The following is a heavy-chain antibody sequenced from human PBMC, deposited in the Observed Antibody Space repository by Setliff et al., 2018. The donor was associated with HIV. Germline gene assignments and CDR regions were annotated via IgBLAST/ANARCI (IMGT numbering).Heavy chain of an antibody. J-gene: IGHJ5*02. Sequence: ASVKVSCKASGYTFTGYYVHWVRQAPGQGLGWMGWINPNDGGANYAPRFQGRVTMTSNTSITAASMELSSLRSDDTAVYYCAQSSTTTRPYNWFDPWGQGTLVTVSS. CDR1: GYTFTGYY. D-gene: IGHD1-1*01. CDR2: INPNDGGA. V-gene: IGHV1-2*02. CDR3: AQSSTTTRPYNWFDP.